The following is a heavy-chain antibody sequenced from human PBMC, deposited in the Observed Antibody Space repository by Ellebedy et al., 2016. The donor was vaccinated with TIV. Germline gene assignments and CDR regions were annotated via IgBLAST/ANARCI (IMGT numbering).Heavy chain of an antibody. CDR2: ISNSGSSI. D-gene: IGHD3-3*01. CDR1: GFTFSDSW. J-gene: IGHJ2*01. Sequence: GGSLRLXCAASGFTFSDSWMSWIRQAPGKGLEWVSYISNSGSSIYYADSVKGRFTISRDSAKNSLYLQMNGLRADDTAVYFCARFPSAWYFDLWGRGTLVTVSS. V-gene: IGHV3-11*01. CDR3: ARFPSAWYFDL.